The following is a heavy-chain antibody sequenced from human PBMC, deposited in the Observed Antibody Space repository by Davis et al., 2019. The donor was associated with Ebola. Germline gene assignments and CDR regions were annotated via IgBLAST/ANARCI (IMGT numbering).Heavy chain of an antibody. V-gene: IGHV1-18*01. CDR3: ARASSNYYDSSGYYYMDNWFDP. J-gene: IGHJ5*02. D-gene: IGHD3-22*01. Sequence: AASVTVSCKASGYTFTSYGISWVRQAPGQGLEWMGWISAYNGNTNYAQKLQGRVTMTTDTSTSTAYMELRSLRSDDTAVYYCARASSNYYDSSGYYYMDNWFDPWGQGTLVTVSS. CDR1: GYTFTSYG. CDR2: ISAYNGNT.